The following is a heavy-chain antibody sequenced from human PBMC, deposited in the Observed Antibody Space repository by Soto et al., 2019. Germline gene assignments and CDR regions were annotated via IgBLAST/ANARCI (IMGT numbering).Heavy chain of an antibody. Sequence: PSETLSLTCAVYGGSFSGYYWSWIRQPPGKGLEWIGEINHSGSTNYNPSLKSRVTISVDTSKNQFSLKLSPVTAADTAVYYCARGRVTMIRGGINNWGQGTLVTVSS. CDR1: GGSFSGYY. V-gene: IGHV4-34*01. D-gene: IGHD3-10*01. CDR2: INHSGST. J-gene: IGHJ4*02. CDR3: ARGRVTMIRGGINN.